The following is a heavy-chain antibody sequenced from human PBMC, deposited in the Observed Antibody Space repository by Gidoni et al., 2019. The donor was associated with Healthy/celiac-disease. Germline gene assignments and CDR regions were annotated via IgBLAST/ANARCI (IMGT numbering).Heavy chain of an antibody. CDR3: ARDQGDTAMVSRYYYYGMDV. Sequence: QVQLVQSGAAVKKPGASVKVSCKASGYTFTGSSIHWVRQAPGQGLEWMGWINPNSGGTNYAQKFQGRVTMTRDTSISTAYMELSRLRADDTAVYYCARDQGDTAMVSRYYYYGMDVWGQGTTVTVSS. CDR2: INPNSGGT. D-gene: IGHD5-18*01. CDR1: GYTFTGSS. J-gene: IGHJ6*02. V-gene: IGHV1-2*02.